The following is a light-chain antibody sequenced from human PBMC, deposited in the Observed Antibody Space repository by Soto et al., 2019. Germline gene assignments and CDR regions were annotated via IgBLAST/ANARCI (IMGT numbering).Light chain of an antibody. J-gene: IGKJ2*01. CDR2: DAS. Sequence: EIVLTQSPATLSLSPGERGTLSCRASQSVSSYLAWYQQNPGQAPRLLIYDASNRATGIPARFSGSGSGTDFTLTISSLEPEDFAVYYCQQRSNWPPYTFGQGTKLEIK. CDR3: QQRSNWPPYT. CDR1: QSVSSY. V-gene: IGKV3-11*01.